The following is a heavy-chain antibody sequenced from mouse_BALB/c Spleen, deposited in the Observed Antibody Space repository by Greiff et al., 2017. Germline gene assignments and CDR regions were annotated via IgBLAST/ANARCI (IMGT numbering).Heavy chain of an antibody. CDR2: IDPANGNT. V-gene: IGHV14-3*02. CDR1: GFNIKDTY. CDR3: ASYYRYDDGVDY. J-gene: IGHJ2*01. D-gene: IGHD2-14*01. Sequence: EVQLQQSGAELVKPGASVKLSCTASGFNIKDTYMHWVKQRPEQGLEWIGRIDPANGNTKYDPKFQGKATITADTSSNTAYLQLSSLTSEDTAVYYCASYYRYDDGVDYWGQGTTLTVSS.